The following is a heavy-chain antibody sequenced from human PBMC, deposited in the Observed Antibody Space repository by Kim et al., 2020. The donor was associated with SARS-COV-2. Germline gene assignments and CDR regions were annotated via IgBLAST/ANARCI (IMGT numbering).Heavy chain of an antibody. CDR1: GFTFSSYG. V-gene: IGHV3-30*02. CDR2: IGYDGNKK. D-gene: IGHD3-10*01. J-gene: IGHJ4*02. CDR3: ARDVYGSGSYYFDS. Sequence: GGSLRLSCAASGFTFSSYGMHWVRQAPGKGLEWVAFIGYDGNKKYYGDPVKGRFTISRDNSKNTLYLKINSLRAEDTAVYYCARDVYGSGSYYFDSWGQGTLVTVSS.